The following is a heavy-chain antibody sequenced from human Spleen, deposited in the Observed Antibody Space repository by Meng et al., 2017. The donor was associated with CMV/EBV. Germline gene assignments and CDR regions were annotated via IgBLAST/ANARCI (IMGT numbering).Heavy chain of an antibody. CDR1: GFTFSDYY. CDR2: ISTSGTTM. J-gene: IGHJ4*02. Sequence: GGSLRLSCAASGFTFSDYYMSWIRQAPGKGLEWVSYISTSGTTMYYGDSVKGRFTISRDNAKNSLYLQMDSLRAEDTAVYYCARVGRDFGVVIAGTLDCWCQGTLVTVSS. V-gene: IGHV3-11*04. CDR3: ARVGRDFGVVIAGTLDC. D-gene: IGHD3-3*01.